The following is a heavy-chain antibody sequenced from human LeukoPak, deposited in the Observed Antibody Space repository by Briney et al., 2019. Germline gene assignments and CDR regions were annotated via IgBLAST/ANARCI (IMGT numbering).Heavy chain of an antibody. J-gene: IGHJ4*02. CDR1: GFTFSSYA. Sequence: PGGSLRLSCAASGFTFSSYAMSWVRQAPGKGLEWVSAISGSGGSTYYADSMKGRFTISRDNSKNTLSLQMNSLRAEDTAVYYCARDYYDGSAYYSYYEYWGQGTLVTVSS. V-gene: IGHV3-23*01. D-gene: IGHD3-22*01. CDR2: ISGSGGST. CDR3: ARDYYDGSAYYSYYEY.